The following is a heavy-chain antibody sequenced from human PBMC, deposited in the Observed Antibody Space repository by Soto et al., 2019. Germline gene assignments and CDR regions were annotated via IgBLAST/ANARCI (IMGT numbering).Heavy chain of an antibody. CDR2: IIPIFGTA. CDR3: ARGYCSSTSCPLGGWFDP. D-gene: IGHD2-2*01. J-gene: IGHJ5*02. Sequence: QVQLVQSGAEVKKPGSSVKVSCKASGGTFSSYAISWVRQAPGQGLEWMGGIIPIFGTANYAQKFQGRVTITADESTSTAYMELSSLRSEDTAVYYCARGYCSSTSCPLGGWFDPWGQGTLVTVSS. CDR1: GGTFSSYA. V-gene: IGHV1-69*01.